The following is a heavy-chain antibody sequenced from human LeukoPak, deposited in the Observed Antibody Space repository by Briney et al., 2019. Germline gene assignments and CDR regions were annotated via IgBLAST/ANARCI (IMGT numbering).Heavy chain of an antibody. D-gene: IGHD4-17*01. CDR3: ASNDYRDEGIDS. J-gene: IGHJ4*02. V-gene: IGHV3-21*01. CDR1: GFAFSRYS. CDR2: ISYSGPHM. Sequence: GGSLRLSCAASGFAFSRYSMNWVRQTPGKGLEWVSSISYSGPHMFYADSVRGRFTISRDNAENSLFLQMNSLRAEDTAVYFCASNDYRDEGIDSWGQGTLVTVSS.